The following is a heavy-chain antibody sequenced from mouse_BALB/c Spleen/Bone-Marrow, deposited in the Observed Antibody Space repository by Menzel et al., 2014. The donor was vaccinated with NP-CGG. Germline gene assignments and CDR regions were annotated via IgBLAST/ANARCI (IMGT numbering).Heavy chain of an antibody. CDR2: FFPGSGSI. CDR3: ARHEDLDIRRRLGAMDY. D-gene: IGHD2-12*01. CDR1: GYTFTEYI. J-gene: IGHJ4*01. V-gene: IGHV1-62-2*01. Sequence: QVQLQQPGAELVKPGASVKLSCKASGYTFTEYIIRWIKQRSGQGLEWIGWFFPGSGSIKYNEKFKDKATLTADKSSSTVYMELSRLTPEDSAVYFCARHEDLDIRRRLGAMDYWGQGTSVTVSS.